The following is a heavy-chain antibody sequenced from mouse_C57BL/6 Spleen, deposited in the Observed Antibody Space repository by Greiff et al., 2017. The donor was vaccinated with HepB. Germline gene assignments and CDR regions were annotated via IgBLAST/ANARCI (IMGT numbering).Heavy chain of an antibody. J-gene: IGHJ1*03. V-gene: IGHV1-19*01. Sequence: VQLQQSGPVLVKPGDSVKMSCKASGYTFTDYYMNWVKQSHGKSLEWIGVINPYNGGTSYNQKFKGKATLTVDKSSSTAYMELNSLTSEDSAVYYCARDWLRYFDVWGTGTTVTVSS. D-gene: IGHD1-2*01. CDR3: ARDWLRYFDV. CDR2: INPYNGGT. CDR1: GYTFTDYY.